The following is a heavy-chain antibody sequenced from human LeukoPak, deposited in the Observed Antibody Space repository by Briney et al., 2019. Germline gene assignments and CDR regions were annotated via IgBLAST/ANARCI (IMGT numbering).Heavy chain of an antibody. CDR2: ISWNSGSI. J-gene: IGHJ4*02. CDR1: GFTFDDYA. Sequence: PGGSLRLSCAASGFTFDDYAMHWVRQAPGKGLEWVSGISWNSGSIGYADSVKGRFTISRDNAKNSLYLQMNSPRAEDTALYYCAKDTYYYDSSGHDYWGQGTLVTVSS. CDR3: AKDTYYYDSSGHDY. V-gene: IGHV3-9*01. D-gene: IGHD3-22*01.